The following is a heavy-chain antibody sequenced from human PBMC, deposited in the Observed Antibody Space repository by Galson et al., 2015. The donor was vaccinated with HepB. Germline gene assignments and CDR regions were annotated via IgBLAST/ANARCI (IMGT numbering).Heavy chain of an antibody. CDR2: IYYNGDT. V-gene: IGHV4-59*12. D-gene: IGHD3-3*01. J-gene: IGHJ4*02. CDR1: GGSIRNYY. CDR3: ARGRQAVAVFGVVIPSPTYFDY. Sequence: SETLSLTCTVSGGSIRNYYWSWIRQSPGKKLEWIGYIYYNGDTKYNPSLKSRVTISVDTSKNQFSLKLSSVTAADTAVYYCARGRQAVAVFGVVIPSPTYFDYWGRGTLVTVSS.